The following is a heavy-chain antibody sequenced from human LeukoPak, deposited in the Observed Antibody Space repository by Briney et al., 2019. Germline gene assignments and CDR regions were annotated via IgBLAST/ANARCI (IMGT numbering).Heavy chain of an antibody. J-gene: IGHJ4*02. D-gene: IGHD3-3*01. Sequence: ASVKVSCKASGYTFTSYGISWVRQAPRQGLEWMGWISAYNGNTNYAQKLQGRVTMTTDTSTSTAYMELRSLRSDDTAVYYCARDNSPYYDFWSGYYMRGYFDYWGQGTLVTVSS. V-gene: IGHV1-18*01. CDR2: ISAYNGNT. CDR1: GYTFTSYG. CDR3: ARDNSPYYDFWSGYYMRGYFDY.